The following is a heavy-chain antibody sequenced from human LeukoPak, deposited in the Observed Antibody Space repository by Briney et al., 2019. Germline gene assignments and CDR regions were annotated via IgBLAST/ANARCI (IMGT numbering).Heavy chain of an antibody. CDR2: ISGSGGST. CDR1: GFTFSSYA. D-gene: IGHD4-4*01. CDR3: AKVGDRDPHSNWEAHPTISTTYYFDY. V-gene: IGHV3-23*01. Sequence: SGGSLRLSCAASGFTFSSYAMSWVRQAPGKGLEWVSAISGSGGSTYYADSVKGRFTISRDNSKNTLYLQMNSLRAEDTAVYYCAKVGDRDPHSNWEAHPTISTTYYFDYWGQGTLVTVSS. J-gene: IGHJ4*02.